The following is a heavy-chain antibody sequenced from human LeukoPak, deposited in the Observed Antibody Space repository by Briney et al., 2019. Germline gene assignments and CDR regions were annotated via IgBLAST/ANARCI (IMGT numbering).Heavy chain of an antibody. CDR3: ARDRRPYYFDY. CDR1: GGSISSGGYY. Sequence: SQTLSLTCTVSGGSISSGGYYWSWIWQPPGKGLEWIGYIYHSGSTYYNPSLKSRVTISVDRSKNQFSLKLSSVTAADTAVYYCARDRRPYYFDYWGQGTLVTVSS. J-gene: IGHJ4*02. V-gene: IGHV4-30-2*01. CDR2: IYHSGST.